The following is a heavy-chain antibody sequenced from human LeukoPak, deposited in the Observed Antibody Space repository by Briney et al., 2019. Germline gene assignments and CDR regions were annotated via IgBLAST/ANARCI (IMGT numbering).Heavy chain of an antibody. CDR1: GGSFSGYY. CDR3: ARLFGRVYYGSGSHYFQH. V-gene: IGHV4-34*01. D-gene: IGHD3-10*01. J-gene: IGHJ1*01. Sequence: PSETLSLTCAVYGGSFSGYYWSWIRQPPGKGLEWIGEINHSGSTNYNPSLKSRVTISVDTSKNQFSLKLSSVTAADTAVYYCARLFGRVYYGSGSHYFQHWGQGTLVTVSS. CDR2: INHSGST.